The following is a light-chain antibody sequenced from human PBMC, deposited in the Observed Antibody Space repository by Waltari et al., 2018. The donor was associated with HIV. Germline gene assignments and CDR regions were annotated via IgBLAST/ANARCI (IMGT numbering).Light chain of an antibody. CDR2: RNN. V-gene: IGLV10-54*01. Sequence: QAGLTQQHPVPNDLRQTATLTCTGNRNNVANQQAPWLQQHQGHPPKLLSYRNNNRPSGISERLSASRSGNTASLTITGLQPEDEADYYCSAWDSSLSVWVFGGGTKLTVL. CDR3: SAWDSSLSVWV. J-gene: IGLJ3*02. CDR1: RNNVANQQ.